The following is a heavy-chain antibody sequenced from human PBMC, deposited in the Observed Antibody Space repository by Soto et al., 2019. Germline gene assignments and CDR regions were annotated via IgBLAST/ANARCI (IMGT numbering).Heavy chain of an antibody. J-gene: IGHJ4*02. V-gene: IGHV3-21*01. D-gene: IGHD3-3*02. Sequence: SGGSLRLSCVASGFTFSSYSMNWVRQAPGKGLEWVSSISTISNYIYYADSVKGRFTISRDNAKNSLYLKMNSLRAEDTAVYYCARFHTESILAEYYFDFWGQGTLVTVSS. CDR2: ISTISNYI. CDR1: GFTFSSYS. CDR3: ARFHTESILAEYYFDF.